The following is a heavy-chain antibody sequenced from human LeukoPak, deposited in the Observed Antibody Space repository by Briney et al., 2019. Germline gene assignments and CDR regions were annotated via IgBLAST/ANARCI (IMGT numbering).Heavy chain of an antibody. D-gene: IGHD2-2*01. CDR3: ARDPGDDFVVPGDP. CDR1: GYAFIDYA. V-gene: IGHV7-4-1*02. CDR2: INSNTGNP. J-gene: IGHJ5*02. Sequence: ASVKVSCKASGYAFIDYAINWVRQAPGQGLEWRGWINSNTGNPTYAQGFTGRFVFSLDTSVSTTYLQISSLKAEDTAVYYCARDPGDDFVVPGDPWGXXXXVTVSS.